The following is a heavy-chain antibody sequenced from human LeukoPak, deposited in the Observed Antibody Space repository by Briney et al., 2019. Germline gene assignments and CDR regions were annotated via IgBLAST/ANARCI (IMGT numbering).Heavy chain of an antibody. CDR1: GYSFTRYW. CDR3: ASQGASGPLDY. V-gene: IGHV5-51*01. CDR2: IYPGDSDT. Sequence: GESLKISCKGSGYSFTRYWIAWVRQMPGKGLEWMGIIYPGDSDTKYSPSFQGHVIFSADKSISIAYLEWSSLKASDTAMYYCASQGASGPLDYWGQGTLVTVSS. J-gene: IGHJ4*02.